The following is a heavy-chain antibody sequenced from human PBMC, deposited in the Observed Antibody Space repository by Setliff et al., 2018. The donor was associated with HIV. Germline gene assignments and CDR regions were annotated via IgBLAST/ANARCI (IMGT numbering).Heavy chain of an antibody. D-gene: IGHD5-12*01. V-gene: IGHV3-7*01. CDR2: IKQDGSEN. J-gene: IGHJ4*02. CDR3: ARDALSRDGYSYFDY. Sequence: GGSLRLSCAASGFTFSSRWMTWVRQAPGKGLEWVANIKQDGSENYCVDSVKGRFTISRDNTRSPLFLHMDSLTAEDTAVYYCARDALSRDGYSYFDYWGQGTLVTVSS. CDR1: GFTFSSRW.